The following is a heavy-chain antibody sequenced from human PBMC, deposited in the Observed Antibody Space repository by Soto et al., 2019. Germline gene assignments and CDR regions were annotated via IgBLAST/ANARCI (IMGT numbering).Heavy chain of an antibody. J-gene: IGHJ6*02. CDR2: ISSSSSTI. Sequence: GGSLRLSCAASGFTFSSYSMNWVRQAPGKGLEWVSYISSSSSTIYYADSVKGRFTISRDNAKNSLYLQMNSLRDEDTAVYYCARDLGYCSSTGCYYGMDVWGQGTTVTVSS. CDR1: GFTFSSYS. V-gene: IGHV3-48*02. D-gene: IGHD2-2*01. CDR3: ARDLGYCSSTGCYYGMDV.